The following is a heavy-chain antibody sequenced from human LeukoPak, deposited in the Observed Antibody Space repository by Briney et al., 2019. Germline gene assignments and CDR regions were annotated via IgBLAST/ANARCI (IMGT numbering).Heavy chain of an antibody. CDR3: ARVWRGSSSAQYYFDY. CDR1: GGSISSSSYY. D-gene: IGHD6-6*01. J-gene: IGHJ4*02. V-gene: IGHV4-39*01. CDR2: IYYSGST. Sequence: KSSETLSLTCTVSGGSISSSSYYWGWIRQPPGKGLEWIGSIYYSGSTYYNPSLKSRVTISVDTSKNQFSLKLSSVTAADTAVYYCARVWRGSSSAQYYFDYWGQGTLVTVSS.